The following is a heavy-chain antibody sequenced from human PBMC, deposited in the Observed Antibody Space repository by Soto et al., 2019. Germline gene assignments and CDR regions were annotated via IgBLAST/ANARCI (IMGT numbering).Heavy chain of an antibody. CDR1: GYTFTIYY. CDR3: ARAPETGYSSGWYFDY. CDR2: INPSGGST. V-gene: IGHV1-46*01. D-gene: IGHD6-19*01. J-gene: IGHJ4*02. Sequence: ASVKVSCKASGYTFTIYYMHCVLQSPVQGLEWMGIINPSGGSTSYAQKFQGRVTMTRDTSTSTVYMELSSLRSEDTAVYYCARAPETGYSSGWYFDYWGQGTLVTVSS.